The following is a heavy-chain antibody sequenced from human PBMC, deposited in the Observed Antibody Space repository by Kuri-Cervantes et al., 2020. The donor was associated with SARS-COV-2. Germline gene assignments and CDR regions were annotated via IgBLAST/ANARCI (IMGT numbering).Heavy chain of an antibody. Sequence: GESLKISCAASRFTVSSNAMSWVRQAPGKGLEWVAAISGGGGSTVYAYSVKCRFTISRDNSKNTLYLHMNRLRAEDTAVYYCAKHLTIYDDYVLSVTEDAVDIWGQGTMVTVSS. CDR1: RFTVSSNA. CDR2: ISGGGGST. V-gene: IGHV3-23*01. D-gene: IGHD4-17*01. J-gene: IGHJ3*02. CDR3: AKHLTIYDDYVLSVTEDAVDI.